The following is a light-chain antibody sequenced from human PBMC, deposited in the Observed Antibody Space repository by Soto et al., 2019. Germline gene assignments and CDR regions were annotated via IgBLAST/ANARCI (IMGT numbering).Light chain of an antibody. J-gene: IGKJ5*01. CDR1: QSIGKH. CDR2: ASS. CDR3: QQGYTSAIT. Sequence: IQMTQYPSSLSASVGDRVTITCRASQSIGKHLNWYQQKPGKAPKFLIYASSSLQSGVPSRFSGSGSGTDFTLTINSLQPEDFATYYCQQGYTSAITFGQGTRLEIK. V-gene: IGKV1-39*01.